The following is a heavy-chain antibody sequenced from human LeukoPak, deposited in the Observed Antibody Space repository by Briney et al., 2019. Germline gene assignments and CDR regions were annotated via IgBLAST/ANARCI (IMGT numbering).Heavy chain of an antibody. CDR1: GYTFTSYY. Sequence: GASVKVSCKASGYTFTSYYMHWVRQAPGQGLEWMGIINPSGGSTSYAQKFQGRVTMTRDTSTCTVYMELSSLRPEDTAVYYCARAVGGTTYYYDRSGYYFDYWGQGTLVTVSS. J-gene: IGHJ4*02. V-gene: IGHV1-46*01. CDR3: ARAVGGTTYYYDRSGYYFDY. D-gene: IGHD3-22*01. CDR2: INPSGGST.